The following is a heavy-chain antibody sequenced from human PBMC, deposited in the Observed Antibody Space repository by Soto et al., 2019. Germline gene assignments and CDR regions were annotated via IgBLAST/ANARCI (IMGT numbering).Heavy chain of an antibody. J-gene: IGHJ4*02. CDR3: ARDRGYYFDY. CDR1: GFTFSSYA. Sequence: QMQLVESGGGVVQPGRSLRLSCAASGFTFSSYAMHWVRQAPGKGLEWVAVISYDGSNKYYADSVKGRVTISRDNSKNTLYLQMNSLRAEDTAVYYCARDRGYYFDYWGQGTLVTVS. V-gene: IGHV3-30-3*01. CDR2: ISYDGSNK.